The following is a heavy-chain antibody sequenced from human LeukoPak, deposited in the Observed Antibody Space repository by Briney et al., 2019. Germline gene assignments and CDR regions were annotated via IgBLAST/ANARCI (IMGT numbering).Heavy chain of an antibody. CDR2: IYYSGST. Sequence: SETLSLTCTVSGVSISSSSYYWGWIRQPPGKGLEWIGSIYYSGSTYYNPSLKSRVTISVDTSKNQFSLKLSSVTAADTAVYYCARDHDYGDYSAFDIWGQGTMVTVSS. CDR3: ARDHDYGDYSAFDI. J-gene: IGHJ3*02. V-gene: IGHV4-39*02. D-gene: IGHD4-17*01. CDR1: GVSISSSSYY.